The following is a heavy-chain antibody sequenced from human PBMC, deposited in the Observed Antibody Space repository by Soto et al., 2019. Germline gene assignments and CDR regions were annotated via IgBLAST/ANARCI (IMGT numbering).Heavy chain of an antibody. CDR3: ASGSNYERSGYDFDY. J-gene: IGHJ4*02. CDR2: INHSVSI. D-gene: IGHD3-22*01. V-gene: IGHV4-34*01. CDR1: GGSFTDYY. Sequence: QVQLQQSGAGLLKPSETLSLTCAVYGGSFTDYYWSRIRQPPGKGLEWFGEINHSVSIKYNPCLKSRLIIAVDRSKKQFSLQLSSVTAADTAVYYCASGSNYERSGYDFDYWSQGTLVTVSS.